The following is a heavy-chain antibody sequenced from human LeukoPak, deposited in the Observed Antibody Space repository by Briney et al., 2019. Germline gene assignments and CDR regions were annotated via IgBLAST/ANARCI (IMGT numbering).Heavy chain of an antibody. V-gene: IGHV4-39*01. Sequence: PSETLSLTCTVSGGSISSSSYYWGWIRQPPGKGLEWIGSIYYSGSTYYNPSLKSRVTISVDTSKNQFSLKLSSVTAADTAVYYCARLDYYDSSGSVYYWGQGTLVTVSS. J-gene: IGHJ4*02. CDR2: IYYSGST. CDR1: GGSISSSSYY. D-gene: IGHD3-22*01. CDR3: ARLDYYDSSGSVYY.